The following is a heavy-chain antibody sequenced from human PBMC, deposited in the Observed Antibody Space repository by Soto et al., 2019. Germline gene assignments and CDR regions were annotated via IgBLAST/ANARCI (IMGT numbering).Heavy chain of an antibody. Sequence: GGSLRLSCAASGFTFNSYSMNWVRQAPGKGLEWVSSISSSSTYIHYADSVNGRFTISRGNAENSLYLQMNSLRAEETAVYYCARGGFGSGSYSLSRVRDYYYYYMDVWGKGTSVTVSS. V-gene: IGHV3-21*01. CDR1: GFTFNSYS. CDR3: ARGGFGSGSYSLSRVRDYYYYYMDV. CDR2: ISSSSTYI. D-gene: IGHD3-10*01. J-gene: IGHJ6*03.